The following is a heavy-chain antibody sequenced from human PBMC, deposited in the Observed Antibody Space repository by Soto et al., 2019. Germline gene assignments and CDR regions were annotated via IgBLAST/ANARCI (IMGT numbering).Heavy chain of an antibody. CDR1: GFTFSSYD. CDR3: ARAIGPTLFDY. CDR2: IGTAGDT. Sequence: VGSLRLSCSASGFTFSSYDMHWVRQGPGKGLEWVSAIGTAGDTNYAGSVKGRFTISRENAKNSLYLQMNSLRAGDTAIYFCARAIGPTLFDYWGQGTLVTVSS. J-gene: IGHJ4*02. V-gene: IGHV3-13*04. D-gene: IGHD3-22*01.